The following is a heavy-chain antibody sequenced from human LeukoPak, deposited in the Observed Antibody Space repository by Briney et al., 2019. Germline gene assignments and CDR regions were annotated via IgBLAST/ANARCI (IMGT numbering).Heavy chain of an antibody. CDR1: GFTFSRYD. J-gene: IGHJ4*02. V-gene: IGHV3-30*04. D-gene: IGHD3-10*01. CDR3: AKDIGSYYDY. CDR2: ISDDGKKE. Sequence: GGSLRLSCVASGFTFSRYDVHWVRQAPGKGLEWVAVISDDGKKEIYADSVKGRFTISRDNSKNTLYLQMNSLRAEDTAVYYCAKDIGSYYDYWGQGTLVTVSS.